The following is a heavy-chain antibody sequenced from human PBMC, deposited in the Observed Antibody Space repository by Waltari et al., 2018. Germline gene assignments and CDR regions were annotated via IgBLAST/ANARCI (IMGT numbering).Heavy chain of an antibody. CDR2: IWYDGSNK. Sequence: QVQLVESGGGVVQPGRSLRLSCAASGFTFSSYGMHWVRQAPGKGLEWVAVIWYDGSNKYYADSVKGRFTISRDNSKNTLYLQMNSLRAEDTAVYYCARNRDSGSYNGAFDIWGQGTMVTVSS. D-gene: IGHD1-26*01. V-gene: IGHV3-33*08. CDR1: GFTFSSYG. CDR3: ARNRDSGSYNGAFDI. J-gene: IGHJ3*02.